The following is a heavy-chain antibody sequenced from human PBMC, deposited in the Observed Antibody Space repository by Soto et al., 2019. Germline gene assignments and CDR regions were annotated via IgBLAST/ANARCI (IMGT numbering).Heavy chain of an antibody. J-gene: IGHJ4*02. CDR1: GYTFSTYT. Sequence: QVQLVQSGAEVMKPGASVKVSCKTSGYTFSTYTIHWVRQAPGQSLEWMGWITPDNGNTHFSQKFQGRVTVSRDTSASTAYLELSSLTAEDTAIYYCARAPRTSVYFDYWGQGTLVTVSS. V-gene: IGHV1-3*01. CDR3: ARAPRTSVYFDY. CDR2: ITPDNGNT.